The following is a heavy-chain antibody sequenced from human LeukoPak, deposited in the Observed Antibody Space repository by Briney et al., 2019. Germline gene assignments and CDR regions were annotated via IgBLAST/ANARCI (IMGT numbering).Heavy chain of an antibody. J-gene: IGHJ4*02. D-gene: IGHD1-26*01. CDR3: ARHRGSYPFDY. CDR1: GGSISSSSYY. Sequence: SETLSLTCTVSGGSISSSSYYWGWIRQPPGKGLEWIGLISYSGRPYYHPSLKSRVTISVDTSKNQFPLKLSSVTAADTAVYYCARHRGSYPFDYWGQGTLVTVSS. CDR2: ISYSGRP. V-gene: IGHV4-39*01.